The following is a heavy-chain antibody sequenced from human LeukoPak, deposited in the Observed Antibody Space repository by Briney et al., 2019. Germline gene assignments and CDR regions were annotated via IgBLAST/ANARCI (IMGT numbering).Heavy chain of an antibody. CDR2: IRGSGDST. J-gene: IGHJ4*02. V-gene: IGHV3-23*01. D-gene: IGHD2-2*01. CDR1: GFTFSSCA. CDR3: ARDFLTSTSGPCGY. Sequence: GGSLRLSCAASGFTFSSCAMSWVRQAPGKGLEWVSAIRGSGDSTFYADSVKGRFTISRDNSKNTLSLQMNSLRAGDTAVYYCARDFLTSTSGPCGYWGQGTLVTVSS.